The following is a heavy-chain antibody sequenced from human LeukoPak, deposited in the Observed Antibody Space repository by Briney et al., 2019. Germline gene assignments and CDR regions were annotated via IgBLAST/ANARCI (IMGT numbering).Heavy chain of an antibody. V-gene: IGHV4-39*07. D-gene: IGHD6-13*01. Sequence: SETLSLTCTVSGGSISSSSYYWGWIRQPPGKGLEWIGSIYYSGSTYYNPSLKSRVTISVDTSKNQFSLKLSSVTAADTAVYYCARALPAIAAAGTIGVGEFDYWGQGTLVTVSS. CDR1: GGSISSSSYY. CDR2: IYYSGST. CDR3: ARALPAIAAAGTIGVGEFDY. J-gene: IGHJ4*02.